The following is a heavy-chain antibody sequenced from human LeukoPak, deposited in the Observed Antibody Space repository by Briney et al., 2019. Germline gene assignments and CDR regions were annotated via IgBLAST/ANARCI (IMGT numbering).Heavy chain of an antibody. J-gene: IGHJ3*02. CDR2: IYYSGTT. CDR1: SGSINGYF. D-gene: IGHD4-23*01. V-gene: IGHV4-59*08. Sequence: SETLSLTCTVTSGSINGYFWSWIRRPPGKGLEWIGYIYYSGTTFYNPSLKSRVTMSADTSKNQFSLKLISVTAADTAVYYCARHYYGGSGAFDIWGQGTMVTVSS. CDR3: ARHYYGGSGAFDI.